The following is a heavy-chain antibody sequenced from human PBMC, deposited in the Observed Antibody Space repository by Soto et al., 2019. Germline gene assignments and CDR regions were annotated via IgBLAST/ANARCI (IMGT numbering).Heavy chain of an antibody. V-gene: IGHV3-23*01. CDR2: ISGSGGST. CDR3: AKGGDCSSTSCFPTWGFGYYYGMDA. D-gene: IGHD2-2*01. CDR1: GFTFSSYA. J-gene: IGHJ6*02. Sequence: EVQLLESGGGLVQPGGSLRLSCAASGFTFSSYAMSWVRQAPGKGLEWVSAISGSGGSTYYADSVKGRFTISRDNSKNTLYLQMNSLRAEDTAVYYCAKGGDCSSTSCFPTWGFGYYYGMDAWGQGTTVTVSS.